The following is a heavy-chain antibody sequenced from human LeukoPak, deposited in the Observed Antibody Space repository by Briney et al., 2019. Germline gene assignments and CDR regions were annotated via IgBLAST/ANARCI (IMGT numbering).Heavy chain of an antibody. Sequence: PGGSLRLSCAASGFTFSSYAMSWVRQAPGKGLEWVSAISGSGGSTYYADSVKGRFTISRDNSKNTLYLQMNSLRAEDTAVYYCAKDRTAYYYDSSGPDVYFDYWGQGTLVTVSS. CDR3: AKDRTAYYYDSSGPDVYFDY. CDR1: GFTFSSYA. CDR2: ISGSGGST. J-gene: IGHJ4*02. D-gene: IGHD3-22*01. V-gene: IGHV3-23*01.